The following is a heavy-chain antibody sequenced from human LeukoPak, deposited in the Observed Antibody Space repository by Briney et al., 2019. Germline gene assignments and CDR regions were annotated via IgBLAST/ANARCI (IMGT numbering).Heavy chain of an antibody. J-gene: IGHJ4*02. CDR3: ARCRYDSSGYYSIIDY. Sequence: GGSLRLSCAASGFTFSSYWMSWVRQAPGKGLEWVANIKQDGSEKYYVDSVKGRFTISRDNAKNSLCLQMNSLRAEDTAVYYCARCRYDSSGYYSIIDYWGQGTLVTVSS. D-gene: IGHD3-22*01. CDR1: GFTFSSYW. CDR2: IKQDGSEK. V-gene: IGHV3-7*01.